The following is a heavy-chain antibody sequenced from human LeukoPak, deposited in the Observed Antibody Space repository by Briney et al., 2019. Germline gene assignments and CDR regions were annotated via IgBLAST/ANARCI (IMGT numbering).Heavy chain of an antibody. Sequence: SGPALVKPTQTLTLTCTFSGFSLTTNKMCVSWIRQPPGKALEWLARIDWDDDKYYSTSLKTRLTISKGTSKNQVVLTMTNVDPVDTATYYCARIIAGPDFFDYWGQGTLITVSS. CDR3: ARIIAGPDFFDY. V-gene: IGHV2-70*11. CDR1: GFSLTTNKMC. CDR2: IDWDDDK. D-gene: IGHD2-21*01. J-gene: IGHJ4*02.